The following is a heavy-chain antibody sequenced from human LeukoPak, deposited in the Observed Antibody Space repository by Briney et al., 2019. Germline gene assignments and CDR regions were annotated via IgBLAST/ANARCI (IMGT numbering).Heavy chain of an antibody. Sequence: SETLSLTCTVSGGSISSYYWSWIRQPAGKELEWIGRIYTSGSINYNPSLKSRVTMSVDTSKNQFSLKLSSVTAADTAVYYCAGESYYYDSSGYLFDYWGQGTLVTVSS. CDR2: IYTSGSI. V-gene: IGHV4-4*07. CDR1: GGSISSYY. J-gene: IGHJ4*02. CDR3: AGESYYYDSSGYLFDY. D-gene: IGHD3-22*01.